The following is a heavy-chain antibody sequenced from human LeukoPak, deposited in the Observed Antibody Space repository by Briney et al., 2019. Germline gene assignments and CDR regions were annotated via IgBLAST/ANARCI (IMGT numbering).Heavy chain of an antibody. Sequence: PSETLSLTCAVYGGSFSGYYWSWIRQPPGKGLEWIGEINHSGSTNYNPSLKSRVTISVDTSKSQFSLKLSSVTAADTAVYYCARDPPPFGPRGFDPWGQGTLVTVSS. D-gene: IGHD3-10*01. J-gene: IGHJ5*02. CDR3: ARDPPPFGPRGFDP. CDR1: GGSFSGYY. CDR2: INHSGST. V-gene: IGHV4-34*01.